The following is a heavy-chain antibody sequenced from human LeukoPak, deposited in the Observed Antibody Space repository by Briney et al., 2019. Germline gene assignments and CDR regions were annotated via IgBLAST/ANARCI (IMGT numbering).Heavy chain of an antibody. CDR2: ISGSGGST. V-gene: IGHV3-23*01. CDR1: GFTFSSYA. Sequence: GGSLRLSCAASGFTFSSYAMSWVRQAPGKGLEWVSAISGSGGSTYYADSVKGRFTISRDNSKNTLYLQMNSLRAEDTAVYYCAKDHGRDYYGSGRYDYWGQGTLVTVSS. D-gene: IGHD3-10*01. J-gene: IGHJ4*02. CDR3: AKDHGRDYYGSGRYDY.